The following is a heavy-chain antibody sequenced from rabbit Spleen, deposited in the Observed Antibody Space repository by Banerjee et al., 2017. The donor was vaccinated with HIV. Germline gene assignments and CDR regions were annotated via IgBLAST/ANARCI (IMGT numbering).Heavy chain of an antibody. J-gene: IGHJ4*01. Sequence: QEQLVESGGGLVQPGGSLKLSCKASGFDFSGYGVSWVRQAPGKGLEWIGYIDPIFGSTYYASWVNGRFTISSHNAQNTVDLQMNSLTAADTATYFCVRDRANIGGDYGDGNLWGPGTLVTVS. CDR1: GFDFSGYG. V-gene: IGHV1S47*01. CDR2: IDPIFGST. CDR3: VRDRANIGGDYGDGNL. D-gene: IGHD2-1*01.